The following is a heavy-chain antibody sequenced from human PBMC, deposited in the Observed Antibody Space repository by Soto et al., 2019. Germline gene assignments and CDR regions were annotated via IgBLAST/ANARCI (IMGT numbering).Heavy chain of an antibody. J-gene: IGHJ4*02. D-gene: IGHD1-26*01. V-gene: IGHV3-72*01. Sequence: EVQLVESGGGLVQAGGSLRLSCAVSGFTFSDHHMDWVRQAPGKGLEWVGRSRNKADSYTPEYAASVKGRFTISRDDSKTALYLQVDSLKTDDTAVYYGAWDYRDYGGQGTLVTVSS. CDR2: SRNKADSYTP. CDR1: GFTFSDHH. CDR3: AWDYRDY.